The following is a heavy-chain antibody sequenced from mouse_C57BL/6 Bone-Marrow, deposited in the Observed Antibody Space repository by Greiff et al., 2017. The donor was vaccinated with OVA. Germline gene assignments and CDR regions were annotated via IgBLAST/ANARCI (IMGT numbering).Heavy chain of an antibody. D-gene: IGHD2-14*01. CDR3: ARLDGTSFDY. J-gene: IGHJ2*01. Sequence: VQLHQPGAELVKPGASVKLSCKASGYTFTSYWMHWVKQRPGQGLAWIGMIHPNSGSTNYNEKFKSKATLTVDKSSSTAYMQRSSLTSEGSAVYYCARLDGTSFDYWGQGTTLTVSS. CDR1: GYTFTSYW. CDR2: IHPNSGST. V-gene: IGHV1-64*01.